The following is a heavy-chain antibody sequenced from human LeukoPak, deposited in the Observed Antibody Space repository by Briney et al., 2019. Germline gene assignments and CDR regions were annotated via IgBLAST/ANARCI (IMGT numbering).Heavy chain of an antibody. CDR2: ISRNSATI. CDR1: GFTFDDYA. V-gene: IGHV3-9*01. Sequence: GGSLRLSCTASGFTFDDYAMHWVRQAPGKGLEWVSGISRNSATIDYADSVKGRFTISRDNAKNSLYLQMNSLRVEDTAVYYCARDRQNKDFWSGGDYWGRGTLVTVSS. J-gene: IGHJ4*02. D-gene: IGHD3-3*01. CDR3: ARDRQNKDFWSGGDY.